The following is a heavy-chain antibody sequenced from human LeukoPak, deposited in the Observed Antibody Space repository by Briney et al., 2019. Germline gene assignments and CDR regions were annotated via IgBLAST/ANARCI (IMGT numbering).Heavy chain of an antibody. V-gene: IGHV4-39*07. J-gene: IGHJ6*03. CDR1: GDSITNNNCY. CDR3: ARIRGSSWYGSYYYYYYYMDV. Sequence: SETLSLTCTVSGDSITNNNCYWGWVRQPPGKGLEWIGEINHSGSTNYNPSLKSRVTISVDTSKNQFSLKLSSVTAADTAVYYCARIRGSSWYGSYYYYYYYMDVWGKGTTVTVSS. D-gene: IGHD6-13*01. CDR2: INHSGST.